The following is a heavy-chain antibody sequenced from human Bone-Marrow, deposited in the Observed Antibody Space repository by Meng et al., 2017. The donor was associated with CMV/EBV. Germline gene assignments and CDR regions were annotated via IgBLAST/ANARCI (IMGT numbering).Heavy chain of an antibody. J-gene: IGHJ6*02. D-gene: IGHD2-2*01. Sequence: GESLKISCAASGFTFSNYAMNWVRQAPGKGLEWVSSISSSSSYIYYADSVKGRFTISRDNAKNSLYLQMNSLRAEDTAVYYCARDDCSSTSCYWSFSYYYYGMDVWGQGTTVTVSS. CDR3: ARDDCSSTSCYWSFSYYYYGMDV. CDR1: GFTFSNYA. V-gene: IGHV3-21*01. CDR2: ISSSSSYI.